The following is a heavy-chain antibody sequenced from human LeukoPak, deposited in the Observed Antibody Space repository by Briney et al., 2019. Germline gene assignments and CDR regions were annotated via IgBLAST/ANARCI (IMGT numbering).Heavy chain of an antibody. J-gene: IGHJ4*02. Sequence: PSETLSLTCAVYGGSFSGYYWSRIRQPPGKGLEWIGEINHSGSTNYNPSLKSRVTISVDTSKNQFSLKLSSVTAADTAVYYCARFTYYDYVWGSYRYAYDYWGQGTLVTVSS. CDR1: GGSFSGYY. D-gene: IGHD3-16*02. CDR3: ARFTYYDYVWGSYRYAYDY. V-gene: IGHV4-34*01. CDR2: INHSGST.